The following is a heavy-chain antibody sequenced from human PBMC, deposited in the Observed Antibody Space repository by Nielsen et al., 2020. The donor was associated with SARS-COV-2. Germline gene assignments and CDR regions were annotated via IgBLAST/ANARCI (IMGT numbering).Heavy chain of an antibody. V-gene: IGHV1-46*01. Sequence: WVRQAPGQGLEWMGIINPSGGSTSYAQKFRGRVTITSDRSVSTAYMELSSLRSEDMVVYSCVRDRRLIYDFWSGSKYRDYWGQGTLVTVSS. CDR3: VRDRRLIYDFWSGSKYRDY. J-gene: IGHJ4*02. D-gene: IGHD3-3*01. CDR2: INPSGGST.